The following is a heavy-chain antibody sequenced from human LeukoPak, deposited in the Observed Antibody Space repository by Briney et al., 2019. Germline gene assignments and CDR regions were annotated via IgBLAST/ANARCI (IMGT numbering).Heavy chain of an antibody. Sequence: GGSLRLSCAASGFTFSSYSMNWVRQAPGKGLEWVSSISSSSSYIYYADSVKGRFTISGDNAKNSLYLQMNSLRAEDTAVYCCARAYGGHYEYWGQGTLVTVSS. J-gene: IGHJ4*02. CDR2: ISSSSSYI. CDR1: GFTFSSYS. D-gene: IGHD4-23*01. V-gene: IGHV3-21*01. CDR3: ARAYGGHYEY.